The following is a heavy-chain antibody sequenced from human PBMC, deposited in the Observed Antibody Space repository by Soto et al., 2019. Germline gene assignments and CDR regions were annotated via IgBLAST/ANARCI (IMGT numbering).Heavy chain of an antibody. D-gene: IGHD2-2*01. CDR2: IIPMYGMP. Sequence: SSVKGCFNASVCTFSGHAVSWVRQAPAQVLDCFGDIIPMYGMPNLAHSFQGRVTVTADESTSTVYMEVSSLRSEDTAIYYCARVKECCCSSNHHNLYDFWGQ. CDR3: ARVKECCCSSNHHNLYDF. CDR1: VCTFSGHA. V-gene: IGHV1-69*13. J-gene: IGHJ3*01.